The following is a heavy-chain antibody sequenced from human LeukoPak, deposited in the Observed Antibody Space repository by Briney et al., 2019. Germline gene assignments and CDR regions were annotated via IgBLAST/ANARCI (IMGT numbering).Heavy chain of an antibody. J-gene: IGHJ5*02. V-gene: IGHV3-48*01. D-gene: IGHD3-3*01. CDR3: ARDAVYYDFWSGYYKWFDP. CDR2: ISSSSSTI. CDR1: GFTFSSYS. Sequence: GGSLRLSCAASGFTFSSYSMNWVRQAPGKGLEWVSYISSSSSTIYYADSVKGRFTISRDNAKNSLYLQMNSLRAEDTAVYYCARDAVYYDFWSGYYKWFDPWGQGTLVTVSS.